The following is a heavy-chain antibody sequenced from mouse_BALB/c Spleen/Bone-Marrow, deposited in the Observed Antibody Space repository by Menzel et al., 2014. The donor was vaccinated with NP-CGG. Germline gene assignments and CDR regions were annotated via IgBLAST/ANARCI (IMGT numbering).Heavy chain of an antibody. Sequence: VQLQQSGAELVKPGASVKLSCTASGFNIKDTYMHWVKQRPEQGLEWIGRIDPANGNTKYDPKFQGKATITADTSSNTAFLQLSSLTSEDTAVYYCAVYDYEGFAYWGQGTLVTVSA. CDR1: GFNIKDTY. CDR2: IDPANGNT. V-gene: IGHV14-3*02. J-gene: IGHJ3*01. D-gene: IGHD2-4*01. CDR3: AVYDYEGFAY.